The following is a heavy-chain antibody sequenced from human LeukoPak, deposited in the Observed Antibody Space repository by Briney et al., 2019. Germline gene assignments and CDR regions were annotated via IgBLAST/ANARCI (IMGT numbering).Heavy chain of an antibody. Sequence: GGSLRLSCAASGFTFSSYSMNWVRQAPGKGLEWVSSISSSSSYIYYADSVKGRFTISRDNAKNSLYLQMNSLRAEDTAVYYCARGPHTVTGYYYYYMDVWGKGTTVTVYS. V-gene: IGHV3-21*01. CDR1: GFTFSSYS. D-gene: IGHD4-17*01. J-gene: IGHJ6*03. CDR2: ISSSSSYI. CDR3: ARGPHTVTGYYYYYMDV.